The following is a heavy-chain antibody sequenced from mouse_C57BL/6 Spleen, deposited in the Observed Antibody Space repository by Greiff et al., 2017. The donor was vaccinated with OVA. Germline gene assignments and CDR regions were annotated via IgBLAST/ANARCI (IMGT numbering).Heavy chain of an antibody. CDR3: AATAHGAMDY. Sequence: QVQLQQPGAELVMPGASVKLSCKASGYTFTSYWMHWVKQRPGQGLEWIGEIDPADSDTNYNQKFKGKSTLTVDKSSSTAYMQLSSLTSEDSAVYYCAATAHGAMDYWGQGTSVTVSS. D-gene: IGHD3-2*02. V-gene: IGHV1-69*01. CDR1: GYTFTSYW. CDR2: IDPADSDT. J-gene: IGHJ4*01.